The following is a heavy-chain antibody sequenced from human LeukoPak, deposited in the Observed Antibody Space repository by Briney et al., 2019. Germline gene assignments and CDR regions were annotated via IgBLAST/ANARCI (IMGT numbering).Heavy chain of an antibody. CDR1: GFTFSSYS. CDR3: ARASDIYGVDV. Sequence: GGSLRLSCAASGFTFSSYSMNWVRQAPGKGLEWVSSISSGTTYIYYADSVKGQSTISRDNAKNSLSLQMNSLRAEDTAVYYCARASDIYGVDVWGQGTTVTVSS. V-gene: IGHV3-21*01. CDR2: ISSGTTYI. D-gene: IGHD3-9*01. J-gene: IGHJ6*02.